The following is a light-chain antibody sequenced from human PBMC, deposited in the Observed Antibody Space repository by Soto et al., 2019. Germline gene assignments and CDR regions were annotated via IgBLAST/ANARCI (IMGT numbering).Light chain of an antibody. CDR3: QQYNNWPPIT. J-gene: IGKJ5*01. V-gene: IGKV3-15*01. CDR2: YAS. Sequence: EIMMTQSPATLSVSPGERATLSCRASQSVDNNLAWYQQKPGQVPRLLIYYASTRATGIPARFSGSGSGTEFTLTISSLQSEDFALYYCQQYNNWPPITFGQGTRLEIK. CDR1: QSVDNN.